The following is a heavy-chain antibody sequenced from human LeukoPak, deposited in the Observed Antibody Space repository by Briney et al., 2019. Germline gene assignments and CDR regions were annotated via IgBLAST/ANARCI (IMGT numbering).Heavy chain of an antibody. CDR2: IYHSGST. CDR1: GYSISSGYY. Sequence: PSETLSPTCTVSGYSISSGYYWGWIRQPPGKGLEWIGSIYHSGSTYYNPSLKSRVTISVDTSKNQFSLKLSSVTAADTAVYYCARGTGLRYFDWLLNTYYMDVWGKGTTVTISS. V-gene: IGHV4-38-2*02. CDR3: ARGTGLRYFDWLLNTYYMDV. J-gene: IGHJ6*03. D-gene: IGHD3-9*01.